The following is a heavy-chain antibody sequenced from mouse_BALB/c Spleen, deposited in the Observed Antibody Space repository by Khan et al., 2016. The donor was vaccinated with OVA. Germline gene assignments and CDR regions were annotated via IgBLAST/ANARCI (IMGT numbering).Heavy chain of an antibody. V-gene: IGHV2-6*02. Sequence: QVQLKESGPGLVAPSQSLSITCTVSGFSLTTYGVHWVRQPPGKGLEWLVVIWSDGSTNYNSVLKSRLSISKDNSKSHVFLTKNSLQTDDTAMYYCDRWFDDYSSLSAMDYWGQGTSVTVSS. CDR1: GFSLTTYG. CDR2: IWSDGST. J-gene: IGHJ4*01. CDR3: DRWFDDYSSLSAMDY. D-gene: IGHD2-4*01.